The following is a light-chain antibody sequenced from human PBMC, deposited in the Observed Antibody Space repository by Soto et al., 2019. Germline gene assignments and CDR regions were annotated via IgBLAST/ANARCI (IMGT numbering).Light chain of an antibody. J-gene: IGLJ2*01. CDR3: SSFAGINNLL. CDR1: SSDVGAYDY. CDR2: EVS. Sequence: QSVLTQPPSASGSPGQSVTISCTGTSSDVGAYDYVSWYQQHPGKAPKLMIYEVSQRPSGVPDRFSGSKSGNTASLTISGLQAEDEGDYYCSSFAGINNLLFGGGTKGPS. V-gene: IGLV2-8*01.